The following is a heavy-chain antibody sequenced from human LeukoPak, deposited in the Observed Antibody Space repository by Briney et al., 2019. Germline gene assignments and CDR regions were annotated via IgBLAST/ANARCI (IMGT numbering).Heavy chain of an antibody. CDR3: ARHQADGMATICLGY. V-gene: IGHV3-21*01. CDR1: GFTFSSYS. Sequence: GGSLRLSXAASGFTFSSYSMNWVGQAPGKGLEWVSSISSSSSYIYYADSVKGRFTISRDNAKNSLYLQMNSLRAEDTAVYYCARHQADGMATICLGYWGQGTLVTVSS. CDR2: ISSSSSYI. D-gene: IGHD5-24*01. J-gene: IGHJ4*02.